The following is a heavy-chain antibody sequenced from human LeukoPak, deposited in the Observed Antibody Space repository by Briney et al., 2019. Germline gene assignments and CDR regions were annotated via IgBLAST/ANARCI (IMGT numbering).Heavy chain of an antibody. D-gene: IGHD7-27*01. Sequence: PGGSLRLSCAASGFTFSSYGMHWVRQAPGKGLEWVAFIRYDGSNKYYADSVKGRFTISRDNSKNTLYLQMYSLRAEDTAVYYCAKDISSNWAYFDYWGQGTLVTVSS. CDR3: AKDISSNWAYFDY. CDR2: IRYDGSNK. CDR1: GFTFSSYG. V-gene: IGHV3-30*02. J-gene: IGHJ4*02.